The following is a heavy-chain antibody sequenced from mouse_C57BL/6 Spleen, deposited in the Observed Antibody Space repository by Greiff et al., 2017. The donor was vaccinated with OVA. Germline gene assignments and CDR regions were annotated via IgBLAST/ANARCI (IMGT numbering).Heavy chain of an antibody. CDR2: IYPGDGDT. CDR3: ARSTAQANFDY. CDR1: GYAFSSSW. J-gene: IGHJ2*01. D-gene: IGHD3-2*02. V-gene: IGHV1-82*01. Sequence: QVQLQQSGPELVKPGASVKISCKASGYAFSSSWMNWVKLRPGKGLEWIGRIYPGDGDTNYNGKFKGKATLTADKSSSTAYMQLSSLTSEDSAVYFCARSTAQANFDYWGQGTTLTVSS.